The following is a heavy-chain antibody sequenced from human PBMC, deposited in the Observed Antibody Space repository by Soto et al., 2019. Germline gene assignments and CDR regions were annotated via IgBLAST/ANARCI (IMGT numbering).Heavy chain of an antibody. CDR1: GGSISSGGYY. Sequence: SETLSLTCTVSGGSISSGGYYWSWIRQHPGKGLEWIGYIYYSGSTYYNPPLKSRVTISVDTSKNQFSLKLSSVTAADTAVYYCARGGYSYASFDYWGQGTLVTVSS. J-gene: IGHJ4*02. D-gene: IGHD5-18*01. V-gene: IGHV4-31*02. CDR3: ARGGYSYASFDY. CDR2: IYYSGST.